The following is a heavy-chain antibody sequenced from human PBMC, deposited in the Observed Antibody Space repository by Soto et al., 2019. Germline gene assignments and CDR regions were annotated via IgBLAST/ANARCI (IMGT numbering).Heavy chain of an antibody. CDR2: IKQDGSEK. Sequence: GSLRLSCAASGFTFSSYWMSWVRQAPGKGLEWVANIKQDGSEKYYVDSVKGRFTISRDNAKNSLYLQMNSLRAEDTAVYYCARDRKYQQTIMGYYYYYGMDVWGQGTTVTVSS. V-gene: IGHV3-7*01. J-gene: IGHJ6*02. CDR1: GFTFSSYW. CDR3: ARDRKYQQTIMGYYYYYGMDV. D-gene: IGHD2-2*01.